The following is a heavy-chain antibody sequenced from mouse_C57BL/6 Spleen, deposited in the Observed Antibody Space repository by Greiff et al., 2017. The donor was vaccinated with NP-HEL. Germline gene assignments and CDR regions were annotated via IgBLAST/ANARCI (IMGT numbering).Heavy chain of an antibody. Sequence: QVQLKQPGAELVRPGSSVKLSCKASGYTFTSYWMHWVKQRPIQGLEWIGNIDPSDSETHYNQKFKDKATLTVDKSSSTAYMQLSSLTSEDSAVYYCARSYGYDAMDYWGQGTSVTVSS. J-gene: IGHJ4*01. CDR2: IDPSDSET. CDR3: ARSYGYDAMDY. CDR1: GYTFTSYW. D-gene: IGHD1-1*02. V-gene: IGHV1-52*01.